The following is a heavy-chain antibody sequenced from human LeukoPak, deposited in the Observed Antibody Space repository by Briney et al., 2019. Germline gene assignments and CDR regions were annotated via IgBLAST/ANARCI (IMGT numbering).Heavy chain of an antibody. D-gene: IGHD5/OR15-5a*01. CDR1: GGSISSYY. Sequence: SETLSPTCTVSGGSISSYYWSWIRQPPGKGLEWIGYIYYSGSTNYNPSLKSRVTISVDTSENQFSLKLSSVTAADTAVYYCAKYVSTGWFDPWGQGTLVTVSS. CDR2: IYYSGST. J-gene: IGHJ5*02. CDR3: AKYVSTGWFDP. V-gene: IGHV4-59*08.